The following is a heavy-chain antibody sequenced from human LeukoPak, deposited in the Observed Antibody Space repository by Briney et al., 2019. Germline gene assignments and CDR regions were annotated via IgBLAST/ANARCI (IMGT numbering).Heavy chain of an antibody. D-gene: IGHD3-10*01. V-gene: IGHV3-30*02. CDR1: GFTPSAFG. J-gene: IGHJ4*02. CDR2: LRPNGSN. CDR3: AKDQAGTWGLDY. Sequence: GGSLRLTCAASGFTPSAFGMHWVRQAPGKGLEWVAFLRPNGSNNYVDSVKGRFTISRDNSKNTLYLQMNGLRTEDTAFYYCAKDQAGTWGLDYWGQGTLVTVSS.